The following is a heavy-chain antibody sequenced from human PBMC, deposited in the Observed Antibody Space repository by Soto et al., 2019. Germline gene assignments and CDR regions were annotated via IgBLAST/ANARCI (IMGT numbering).Heavy chain of an antibody. V-gene: IGHV3-53*01. CDR2: INSGGST. Sequence: GGSLRLSCAASGFTVSSNYMSWVRQAPGKGMEWVSVINSGGSTYYANSVMGRFTISRDNSKNTLYLQMNSTRAEDTAVYYCARDAPLDYWGQGTLVTVSS. CDR1: GFTVSSNY. CDR3: ARDAPLDY. J-gene: IGHJ4*02.